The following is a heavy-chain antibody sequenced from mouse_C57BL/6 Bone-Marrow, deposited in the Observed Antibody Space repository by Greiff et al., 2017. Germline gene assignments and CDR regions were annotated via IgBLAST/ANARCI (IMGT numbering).Heavy chain of an antibody. V-gene: IGHV1-82*01. Sequence: QVQLQQSGPELVKPGASVKISCKASGYAFSSSWMNWVKQRPGKGLEWIGRIYPGDGDTNYNGKFKGKATLTADKSSSTAYMQLSSLTSEDSAVYFCSVGELGRWYFDVWGTGTTVTVSS. J-gene: IGHJ1*03. CDR3: SVGELGRWYFDV. D-gene: IGHD4-1*01. CDR2: IYPGDGDT. CDR1: GYAFSSSW.